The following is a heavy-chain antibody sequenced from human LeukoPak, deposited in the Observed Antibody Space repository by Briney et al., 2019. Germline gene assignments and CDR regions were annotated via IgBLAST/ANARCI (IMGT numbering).Heavy chain of an antibody. Sequence: ASVKVSCKASVYTFTNYGISWVRQAPGQGLEWMGWISAYNGNTNQAQKLQGRVTMTTDTSTRTAYMELRSLRSDDTAVYYCARDYYDSSGYYYVFAYWGQGTLVTVSS. J-gene: IGHJ4*02. CDR3: ARDYYDSSGYYYVFAY. CDR1: VYTFTNYG. V-gene: IGHV1-18*01. D-gene: IGHD3-22*01. CDR2: ISAYNGNT.